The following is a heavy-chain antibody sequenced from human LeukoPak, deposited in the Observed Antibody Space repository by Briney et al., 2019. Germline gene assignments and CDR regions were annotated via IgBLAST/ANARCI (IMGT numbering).Heavy chain of an antibody. J-gene: IGHJ4*02. CDR1: GGSISSSNYL. V-gene: IGHV4-39*01. D-gene: IGHD2-15*01. CDR2: IYYSGST. CDR3: ARQGDSCSGGSCYARTIDY. Sequence: SETLSLTCTVSGGSISSSNYLWGWIRQPPGKGLEWIGSIYYSGSTYHNPSFKSRLTISVDTSKNQFSLRLSSVTAADTAMYYCARQGDSCSGGSCYARTIDYWGQGTLVTVSS.